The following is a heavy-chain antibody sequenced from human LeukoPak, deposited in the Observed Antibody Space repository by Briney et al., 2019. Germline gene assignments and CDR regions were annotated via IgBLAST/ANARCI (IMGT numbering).Heavy chain of an antibody. J-gene: IGHJ3*02. D-gene: IGHD3-16*01. CDR3: ARRGGGHAFDI. CDR2: IYYDGST. Sequence: SETLSLTCTVSGGSISSYYWSWIRQPPGKGLEYIGYIYYDGSTNYNPSLKSRVTISIDTSKIHFSLRLSSVTAADTALYYCARRGGGHAFDIWGQGTINTVSS. V-gene: IGHV4-59*08. CDR1: GGSISSYY.